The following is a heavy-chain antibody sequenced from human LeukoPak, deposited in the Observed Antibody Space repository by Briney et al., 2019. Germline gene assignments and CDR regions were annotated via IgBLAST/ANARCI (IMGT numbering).Heavy chain of an antibody. CDR3: ARAPNYGDYGWYFDL. V-gene: IGHV1-69*01. Sequence: SVKVSCKASGGTFSSYAISWVRQAPGQGLEWMGGIIPIFGTANYAQKFQGRVTITADESTSTAYMELSSLRSEDTAVYYCARAPNYGDYGWYFDLWGRGTLVTVSS. CDR2: IIPIFGTA. CDR1: GGTFSSYA. J-gene: IGHJ2*01. D-gene: IGHD4-17*01.